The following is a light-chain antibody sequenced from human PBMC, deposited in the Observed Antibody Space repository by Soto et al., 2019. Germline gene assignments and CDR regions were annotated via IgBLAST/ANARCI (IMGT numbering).Light chain of an antibody. CDR1: QSISSTY. V-gene: IGKV3-20*01. CDR3: QQYSGSPPLT. Sequence: ENVLTQSPGTLSLSPGERATLSCRASQSISSTYLAWYQQKPGQPPRLLMYGASNRATGIPDRFSGSGSGKDVTLTISSLEPEDFAVYYCQQYSGSPPLTFGGGTKVEIK. J-gene: IGKJ4*01. CDR2: GAS.